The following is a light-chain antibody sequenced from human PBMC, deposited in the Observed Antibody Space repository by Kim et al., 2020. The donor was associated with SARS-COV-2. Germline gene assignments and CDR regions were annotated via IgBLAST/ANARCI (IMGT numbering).Light chain of an antibody. CDR3: QHYDTAGT. CDR1: QSVNNKY. Sequence: LSPGERATLSCRASQSVNNKYLAWYQHKPGQAPRDLIQGVSTRSTGIPDRFSATGSGTGFTLTISRLEPEDFEVNYCQHYDTAGTFGHGTKM. CDR2: GVS. J-gene: IGKJ1*01. V-gene: IGKV3-20*01.